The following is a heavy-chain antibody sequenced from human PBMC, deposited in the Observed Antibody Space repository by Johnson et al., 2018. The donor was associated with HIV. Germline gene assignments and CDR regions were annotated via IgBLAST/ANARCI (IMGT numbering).Heavy chain of an antibody. CDR3: AKGLKLGSGDDAFDI. J-gene: IGHJ3*02. V-gene: IGHV3-30*02. Sequence: QMQLVESGGGLVQPGGYLRLSCAASGFTVSSNYMSWVRQAPGKGLEWVAFIRYDGSNKYYADSVKGRFTISRDNSKNTLYMQMNSLRAEDTAVYYCAKGLKLGSGDDAFDIWGQGTMVTVSS. CDR1: GFTVSSNY. D-gene: IGHD7-27*01. CDR2: IRYDGSNK.